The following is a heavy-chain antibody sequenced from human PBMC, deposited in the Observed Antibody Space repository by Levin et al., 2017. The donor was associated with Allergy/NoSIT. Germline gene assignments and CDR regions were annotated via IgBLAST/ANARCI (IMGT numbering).Heavy chain of an antibody. D-gene: IGHD2-2*03. J-gene: IGHJ6*02. Sequence: GESLKISCAASGFTFSSYSMNWVRQAPGKGLEWVSSISSSSSYIYYADSVKGRFTISRDNAKNSLYLQMNSLRAEDTAVYYCARVDSPEGGMDVWGQGTTVTVSS. CDR3: ARVDSPEGGMDV. CDR1: GFTFSSYS. CDR2: ISSSSSYI. V-gene: IGHV3-21*01.